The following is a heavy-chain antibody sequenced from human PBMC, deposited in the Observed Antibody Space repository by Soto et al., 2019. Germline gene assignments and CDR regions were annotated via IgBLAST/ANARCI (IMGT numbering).Heavy chain of an antibody. J-gene: IGHJ4*02. Sequence: EVQLLESGGGLVQPGGSLRLSCSASGFTFSTQAMAWVRQAPGKGLEWVSALISSGESPDYADSVKGQFTISRDNSKNTLDLKMNSLRADDTAVYYCANHLHGSGWSFDQWGQGSVVTVTA. V-gene: IGHV3-23*01. D-gene: IGHD6-19*01. CDR1: GFTFSTQA. CDR2: LISSGESP. CDR3: ANHLHGSGWSFDQ.